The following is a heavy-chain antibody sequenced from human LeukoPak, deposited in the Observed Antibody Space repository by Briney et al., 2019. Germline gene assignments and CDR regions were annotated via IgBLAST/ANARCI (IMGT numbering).Heavy chain of an antibody. CDR2: IYPDDSDT. V-gene: IGHV5-51*01. D-gene: IGHD6-19*01. J-gene: IGHJ3*02. CDR3: ARRGAVAGTLGAFDI. Sequence: GESLQISCKGSGYSFTSYWIGWVRQLPGKGLEWMGIIYPDDSDTRYSPSFQGQVTISADKSIITAYLQWSSLKASDTAMYYCARRGAVAGTLGAFDIWGQGTMVTVS. CDR1: GYSFTSYW.